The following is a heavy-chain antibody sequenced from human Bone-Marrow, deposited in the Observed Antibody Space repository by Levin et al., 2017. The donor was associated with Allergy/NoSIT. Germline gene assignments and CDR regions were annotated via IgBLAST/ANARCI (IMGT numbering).Heavy chain of an antibody. J-gene: IGHJ6*03. CDR1: GGSISSGGYY. Sequence: SETLSLTCTVSGGSISSGGYYWSWIRQHPGKGLEWIGYIYYSGSTYYNPSLKSRVTISVDTSKNQFSLKLSSVTAADTAVYYCARECSTGGEYYMDGWGKGTTVTVSS. CDR3: ARECSTGGEYYMDG. D-gene: IGHD2-2*01. CDR2: IYYSGST. V-gene: IGHV4-31*03.